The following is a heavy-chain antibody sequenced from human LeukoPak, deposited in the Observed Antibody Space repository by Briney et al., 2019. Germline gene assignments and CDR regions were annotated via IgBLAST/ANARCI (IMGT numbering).Heavy chain of an antibody. CDR3: ARTATTRAFDI. CDR2: IYYSGST. CDR1: GGSISSSSYY. V-gene: IGHV4-39*01. J-gene: IGHJ3*02. Sequence: TSETLSLTCTVSGGSISSSSYYWGWIRQPPGKGLEWIGSIYYSGSTYYNPSLKSRVTISVDTSKNQFSLKLSSVTAADTAVYYCARTATTRAFDIWGQGTMVTVSS. D-gene: IGHD1-26*01.